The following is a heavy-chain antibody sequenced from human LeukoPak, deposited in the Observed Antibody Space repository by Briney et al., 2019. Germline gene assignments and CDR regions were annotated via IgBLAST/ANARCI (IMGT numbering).Heavy chain of an antibody. CDR1: GYTLTELS. D-gene: IGHD5-24*01. V-gene: IGHV1-24*01. CDR2: FDPEDGET. CDR3: ATGPDGYKVKVLDY. Sequence: EASVTVSCKVSGYTLTELSMHWVRQAPGKGLEWMGGFDPEDGETIYAQKFQGRVTMTEDTSTDTAYMELSSLRSEDTAVYYCATGPDGYKVKVLDYWGQGTLVTVSS. J-gene: IGHJ4*02.